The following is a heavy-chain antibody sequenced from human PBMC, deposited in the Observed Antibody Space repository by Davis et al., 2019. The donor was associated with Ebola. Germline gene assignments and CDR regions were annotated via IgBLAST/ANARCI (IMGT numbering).Heavy chain of an antibody. CDR2: VSFDGRSE. D-gene: IGHD3-10*01. J-gene: IGHJ4*02. CDR3: AKGGTMVRGGVHDY. CDR1: GFTFSAYG. V-gene: IGHV3-30*18. Sequence: GESLKISCAASGFTFSAYGMHWVRQTPGKGLEWVAFVSFDGRSEYHADSVKGRFTISRDNSKNTLYLQMNSLRAEDTAVYYCAKGGTMVRGGVHDYWGQGTLVTVSS.